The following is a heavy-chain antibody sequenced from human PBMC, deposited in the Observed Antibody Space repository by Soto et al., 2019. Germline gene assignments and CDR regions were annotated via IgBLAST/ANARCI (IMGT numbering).Heavy chain of an antibody. Sequence: SVKVSCKASGGTFSSYAISWVRQAPGQGLEWMGGIIPIFGTANYAQKFQGRVTITADESTSTAYMELNSLQIEDTAMYFCTSTPPGYCGGDCSSYYFDYWGQGTLVTVSS. D-gene: IGHD2-21*02. V-gene: IGHV1-69*13. J-gene: IGHJ4*02. CDR3: TSTPPGYCGGDCSSYYFDY. CDR1: GGTFSSYA. CDR2: IIPIFGTA.